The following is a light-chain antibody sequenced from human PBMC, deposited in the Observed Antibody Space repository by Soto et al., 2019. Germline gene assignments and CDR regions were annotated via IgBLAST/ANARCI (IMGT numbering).Light chain of an antibody. CDR2: EGT. CDR1: TSDVGSYNL. Sequence: QSALTQPASVSGSPGQSITISCTGTTSDVGSYNLVSWYQQHPGKVPQLMIYEGTKRPSGVSNRFSGSQSGNTASLTISGLQAEDEADYYCSSYAGSGTHVVFGGGTKLNVL. J-gene: IGLJ2*01. CDR3: SSYAGSGTHVV. V-gene: IGLV2-23*01.